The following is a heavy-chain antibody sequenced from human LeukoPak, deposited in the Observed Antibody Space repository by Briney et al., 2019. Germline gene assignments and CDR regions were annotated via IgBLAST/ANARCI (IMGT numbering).Heavy chain of an antibody. Sequence: GGSLRLSCAASGFTFSSYWMHWVRQAPGKGLVWVSRINSDGSSTSYADSVEGRFTISRDNAKNTLYLQMNSLRVEDTAVYYCARESRGTPGTTAFDYWGQGILVTVSS. CDR1: GFTFSSYW. CDR2: INSDGSST. CDR3: ARESRGTPGTTAFDY. D-gene: IGHD1-1*01. V-gene: IGHV3-74*01. J-gene: IGHJ4*02.